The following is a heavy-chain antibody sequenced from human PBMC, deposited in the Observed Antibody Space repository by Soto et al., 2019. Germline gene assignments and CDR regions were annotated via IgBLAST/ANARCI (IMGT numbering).Heavy chain of an antibody. CDR2: INAGNGNT. V-gene: IGHV1-3*01. CDR1: GYTFTSYA. J-gene: IGHJ3*02. CDR3: AREFIAVAAGAFDI. D-gene: IGHD6-19*01. Sequence: ASVKVSCKASGYTFTSYAMHWVRQAPGQRLEWMGWINAGNGNTKYSQKFQGRVTITRDTSTSTAYMELRSLRSDDTAMYYCAREFIAVAAGAFDIWGQGTMVT.